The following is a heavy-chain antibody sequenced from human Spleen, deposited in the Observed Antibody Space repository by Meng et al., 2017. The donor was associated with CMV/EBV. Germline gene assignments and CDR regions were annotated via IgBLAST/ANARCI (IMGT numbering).Heavy chain of an antibody. Sequence: QVQLQQGGAGLLKPAETLPLTGAGYGGSFSGYYWSWIRQPPGKGLEWIGEINHSGSTNYNPSLKSRVTISVDTSKNQFSLKLSSVTAADTAVYYCARGFDQLTRGDYWGQGTLVTVSS. D-gene: IGHD3-16*01. CDR2: INHSGST. CDR1: GGSFSGYY. CDR3: ARGFDQLTRGDY. V-gene: IGHV4-34*01. J-gene: IGHJ4*02.